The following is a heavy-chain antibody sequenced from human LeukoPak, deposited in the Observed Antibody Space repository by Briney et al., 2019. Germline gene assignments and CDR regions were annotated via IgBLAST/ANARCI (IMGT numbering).Heavy chain of an antibody. D-gene: IGHD3-22*01. Sequence: PGGSLRLSCAASGFTFSSYSMTWVRQAPGKGLEWVANIKQDGNEKYYVDSVKGRFTISRDNAKNSLYLQMNSLRAEDTAVYYCARGFDSRFFDKWGQGTLVTVS. CDR1: GFTFSSYS. CDR3: ARGFDSRFFDK. CDR2: IKQDGNEK. V-gene: IGHV3-7*01. J-gene: IGHJ4*02.